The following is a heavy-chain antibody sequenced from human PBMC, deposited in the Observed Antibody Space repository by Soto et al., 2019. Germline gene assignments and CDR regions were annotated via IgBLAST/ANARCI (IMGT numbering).Heavy chain of an antibody. CDR2: IYHSGST. V-gene: IGHV4-4*02. CDR1: GGSISSSNW. J-gene: IGHJ6*02. D-gene: IGHD3-22*01. Sequence: SETLSLTCAVSGGSISSSNWWSWVRQPPGKGLEWIGEIYHSGSTNYNPSLKSRVTISVDKSKNQFSLKLCSVTAADTAVYYCARSPDSSGYYPRWYYYGMDVWGQGTTVTVSS. CDR3: ARSPDSSGYYPRWYYYGMDV.